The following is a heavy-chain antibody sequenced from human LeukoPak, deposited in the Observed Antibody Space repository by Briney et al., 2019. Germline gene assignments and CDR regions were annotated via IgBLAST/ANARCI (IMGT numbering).Heavy chain of an antibody. CDR1: GGSISNYY. J-gene: IGHJ6*03. D-gene: IGHD3-10*01. V-gene: IGHV4-59*01. Sequence: SETLSLTCTVSGGSISNYYWSWIRQPPGKGLEWIGYIYYTGSTYYNPSLKSRVTISLDTSKKQFSLKLSSVTAADTAVYYCAREGGITMVRGGSYYMDVWGKGTTVTISS. CDR2: IYYTGST. CDR3: AREGGITMVRGGSYYMDV.